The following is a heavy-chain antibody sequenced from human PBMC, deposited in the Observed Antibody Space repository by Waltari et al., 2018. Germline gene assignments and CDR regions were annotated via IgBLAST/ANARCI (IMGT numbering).Heavy chain of an antibody. CDR3: ARVHRSAAGVWFDP. CDR1: GYPFRDYY. CDR2: INPNSGGT. D-gene: IGHD6-13*01. J-gene: IGHJ5*02. Sequence: QVHLVQSGAEVKKPGASVKVSCQASGYPFRDYYILWVRRAPGQGLGWMGWINPNSGGTNYAQKFQGRVTLTRDTSISTAYMDLSSLRSDDTAVYYCARVHRSAAGVWFDPWGQGTLVTVSS. V-gene: IGHV1-2*02.